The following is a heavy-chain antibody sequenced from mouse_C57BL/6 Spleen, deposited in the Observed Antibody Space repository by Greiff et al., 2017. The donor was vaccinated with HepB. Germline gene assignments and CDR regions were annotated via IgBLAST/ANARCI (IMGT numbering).Heavy chain of an antibody. CDR1: GYTFTDHT. D-gene: IGHD2-12*01. CDR3: ARWEDDEVYAMDY. Sequence: VQLQQSDAELVKPGASVKISCKVSGYTFTDHTIHWMKQRPEQGLEWIGYIYPRDGSTKYNEKFKGKATLTADKSSSTAYMQLNSLTSEDSAGYCCARWEDDEVYAMDYWGQGTSVTVSS. V-gene: IGHV1-78*01. CDR2: IYPRDGST. J-gene: IGHJ4*01.